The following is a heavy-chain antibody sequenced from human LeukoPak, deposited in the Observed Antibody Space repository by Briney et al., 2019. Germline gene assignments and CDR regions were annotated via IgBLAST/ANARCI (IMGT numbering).Heavy chain of an antibody. J-gene: IGHJ4*02. V-gene: IGHV3-30*02. D-gene: IGHD5-24*01. CDR2: IRYDGSNK. CDR3: AKDRELGRWLQLRTPFDY. CDR1: GFTFSSYG. Sequence: GGSLRLSCAASGFTFSSYGMHWVRQAPGKGLEWVAFIRYDGSNKYYTDSVKGRFTISRDNSKNTLYLQMNSLRAEDTAVYYCAKDRELGRWLQLRTPFDYWGQGTLVTVSS.